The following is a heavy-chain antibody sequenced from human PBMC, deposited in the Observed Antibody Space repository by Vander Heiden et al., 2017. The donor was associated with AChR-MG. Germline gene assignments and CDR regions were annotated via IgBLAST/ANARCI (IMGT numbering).Heavy chain of an antibody. Sequence: EVQLVESGGGLVQPGGSLRLSCATSKFTFSDYWMSWVRQAPGKGLEWVASIKEDGNEEHYVDSVKGRFTISRDNAKNSLYLQMNSLRVEDTALYSCARGDYTFDYWGQGTLVTVS. V-gene: IGHV3-7*01. CDR3: ARGDYTFDY. CDR1: KFTFSDYW. CDR2: IKEDGNEE. J-gene: IGHJ4*02. D-gene: IGHD4-17*01.